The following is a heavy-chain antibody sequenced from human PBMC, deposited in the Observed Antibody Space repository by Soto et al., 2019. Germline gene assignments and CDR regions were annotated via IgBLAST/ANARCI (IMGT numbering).Heavy chain of an antibody. J-gene: IGHJ4*02. V-gene: IGHV5-51*01. CDR1: GYSFTSYW. D-gene: IGHD1-26*01. Sequence: GESLKISCKGSGYSFTSYWIDWVRQMPGKGLEWMGIIYPGDSDTRYSPSFQGQVTISADKSISTAYLQWSSLKASDTAMYYCARPPRYSDKIGHYWGQGTLVTVSS. CDR3: ARPPRYSDKIGHY. CDR2: IYPGDSDT.